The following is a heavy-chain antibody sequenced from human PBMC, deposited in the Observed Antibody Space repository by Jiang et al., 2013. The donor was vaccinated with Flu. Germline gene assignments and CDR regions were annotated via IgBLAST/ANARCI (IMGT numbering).Heavy chain of an antibody. D-gene: IGHD4/OR15-4a*01. CDR1: GYTFTGYY. CDR2: INPSSGGT. V-gene: IGHV1-2*06. J-gene: IGHJ4*02. CDR3: ARGLSGPGADDS. Sequence: GAEVKKPGASVKVSCKASGYTFTGYYMHWVRQAPGQGLEWMGRINPSSGGTDFAQKFQGRVTMTRDTSISTAYMELNRLTSDDTAVYYCARGLSGPGADDSWGQGFLGHRLL.